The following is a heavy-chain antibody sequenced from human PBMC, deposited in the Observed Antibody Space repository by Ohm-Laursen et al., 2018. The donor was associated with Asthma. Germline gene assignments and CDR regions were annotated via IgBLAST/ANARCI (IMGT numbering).Heavy chain of an antibody. J-gene: IGHJ4*02. Sequence: SQTLSLTCTVSGGSISSGGYYWSWIRQHPGKGLEWIGYIYYSGSTYYNPSLKSRVTISVDTSKNQFSLKLSSVTAADTAVYYCARGAPGIAVADNFDYWGQGTLVTVSS. V-gene: IGHV4-31*03. CDR3: ARGAPGIAVADNFDY. CDR1: GGSISSGGYY. CDR2: IYYSGST. D-gene: IGHD6-19*01.